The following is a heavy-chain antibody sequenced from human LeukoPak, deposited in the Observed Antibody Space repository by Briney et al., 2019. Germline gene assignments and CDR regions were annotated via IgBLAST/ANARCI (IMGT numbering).Heavy chain of an antibody. D-gene: IGHD3-10*01. V-gene: IGHV4-61*02. CDR2: FYTSGSP. CDR1: GGSISSGSYY. Sequence: PSETLSLTCNVSGGSISSGSYYWSWIRQPAGKGLEWIGRFYTSGSPNYNPSLRSRVIISVDTSKNQFSLKLSSVTAADTAVYYCARGDYYGSGSPLDYRGQGTLVTGSS. CDR3: ARGDYYGSGSPLDY. J-gene: IGHJ4*02.